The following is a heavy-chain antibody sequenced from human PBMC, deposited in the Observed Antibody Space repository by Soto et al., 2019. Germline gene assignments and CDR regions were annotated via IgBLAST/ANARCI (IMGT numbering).Heavy chain of an antibody. Sequence: PSETLSLTCAVSGGSISSSSYYWGWIRQPPGKGLEWIGSIYYSGSTYYNPSLKSRVTISVDTSKNQFSLKLSSVTAADTAVYYCAAEFGELPYYYYGMDVWGQGTTVTVSS. CDR3: AAEFGELPYYYYGMDV. CDR1: GGSISSSSYY. V-gene: IGHV4-39*01. CDR2: IYYSGST. D-gene: IGHD3-10*01. J-gene: IGHJ6*02.